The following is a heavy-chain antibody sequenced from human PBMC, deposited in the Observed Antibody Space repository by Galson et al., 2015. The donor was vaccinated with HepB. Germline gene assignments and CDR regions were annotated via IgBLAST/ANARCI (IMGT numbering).Heavy chain of an antibody. D-gene: IGHD3-10*01. V-gene: IGHV3-33*01. J-gene: IGHJ6*02. CDR3: AREGITMVRGVITGTYGMDV. Sequence: SLRLSCAASGFTFSSYGMHWVRQAPGKGLEWVAVIWYDGSNKYYADSVKGRFTISRDNSKNTLYLQMNSLRAEDTAVYYCAREGITMVRGVITGTYGMDVWGQGTTVTVSS. CDR1: GFTFSSYG. CDR2: IWYDGSNK.